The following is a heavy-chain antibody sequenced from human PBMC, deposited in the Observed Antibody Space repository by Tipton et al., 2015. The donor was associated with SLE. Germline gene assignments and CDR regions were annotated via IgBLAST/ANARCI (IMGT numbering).Heavy chain of an antibody. Sequence: TLSLTCTVSGYSISSGYYWGWIRQPPGKGLEWIGSIYHSGSTYYNPSLKSRVTISVDTSKNQFSLKLSSVTAADTAVYYCARGNHRWLPFPFDYWGQGTLVTVSS. CDR3: ARGNHRWLPFPFDY. J-gene: IGHJ4*02. V-gene: IGHV4-38-2*02. CDR2: IYHSGST. D-gene: IGHD6-19*01. CDR1: GYSISSGYY.